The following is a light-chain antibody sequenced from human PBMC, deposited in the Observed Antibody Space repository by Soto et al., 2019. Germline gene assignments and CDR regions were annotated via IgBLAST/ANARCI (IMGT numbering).Light chain of an antibody. Sequence: MTRSPLSLPVTPGEPASISCRSSQSLLHANGKNYMDWYLQKPGQSPQLLIYLGSNRASGVPDRFSGSGSGTDFTLKISRVEAEDVGVYYCMQALQTPRFTFGPGTKVDIK. J-gene: IGKJ3*01. V-gene: IGKV2-28*01. CDR3: MQALQTPRFT. CDR2: LGS. CDR1: QSLLHANGKNY.